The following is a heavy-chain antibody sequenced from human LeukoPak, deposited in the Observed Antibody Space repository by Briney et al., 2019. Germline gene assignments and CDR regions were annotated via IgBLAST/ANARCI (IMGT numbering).Heavy chain of an antibody. CDR2: ISGSGGST. J-gene: IGHJ4*02. Sequence: PGGSLRLSCAASGFTFSSYAMSWVRQAPGKGLEWDSAISGSGGSTYYADSVKGRFTISRDNSKNTLYLQMNSLRAEDTAVYYCAKDGYYGSGSYPPLDYWGQGTLVTVSS. V-gene: IGHV3-23*01. D-gene: IGHD3-10*01. CDR3: AKDGYYGSGSYPPLDY. CDR1: GFTFSSYA.